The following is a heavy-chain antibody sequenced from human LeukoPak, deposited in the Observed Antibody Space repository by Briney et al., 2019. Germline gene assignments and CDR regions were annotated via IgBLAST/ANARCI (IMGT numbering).Heavy chain of an antibody. D-gene: IGHD4-17*01. J-gene: IGHJ4*02. CDR3: ARESYGDFYFGY. CDR1: RFTFSSYS. Sequence: AGGSLRLSCAASRFTFSSYSMHWVRQAPGKGLEWVALISKDGSITFYADSVKGRFTISRDNSKNTLYLQINSLRTEDTSVYFCARESYGDFYFGYWGQGTLVTVSS. V-gene: IGHV3-30*04. CDR2: ISKDGSIT.